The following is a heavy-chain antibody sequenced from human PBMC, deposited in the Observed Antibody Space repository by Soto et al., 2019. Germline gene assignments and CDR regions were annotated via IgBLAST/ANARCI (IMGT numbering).Heavy chain of an antibody. CDR3: VRGSKDSYPGSRIFDF. CDR1: GFAFRAFS. J-gene: IGHJ4*02. CDR2: ISSGGNYI. V-gene: IGHV3-21*04. D-gene: IGHD3-10*01. Sequence: AGGSLRLSCAASGFAFRAFSMSWVRQAPGQGLEWVSSISSGGNYINYADAVEGRFTISRDNTKNSLYLQMSALRAEDSAIYFCVRGSKDSYPGSRIFDFWGRGTLVTVSS.